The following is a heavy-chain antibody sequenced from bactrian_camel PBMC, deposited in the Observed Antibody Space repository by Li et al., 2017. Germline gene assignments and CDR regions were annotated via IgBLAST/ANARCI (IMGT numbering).Heavy chain of an antibody. CDR2: VYIGGGSA. V-gene: IGHV3S31*01. Sequence: VQLVESGGGSVQAGGSLRLSCKASAYTYSDFAMGWFRQSPGKEREGVAAVYIGGGSAYYADSVKGRFTISQDNDKNTLYLQMDNLKLEDTAMYYCASSQALAACDNPLAYHSWGQGTQVTVS. CDR3: ASSQALAACDNPLAYHS. J-gene: IGHJ4*01. D-gene: IGHD1*01. CDR1: AYTYSDFA.